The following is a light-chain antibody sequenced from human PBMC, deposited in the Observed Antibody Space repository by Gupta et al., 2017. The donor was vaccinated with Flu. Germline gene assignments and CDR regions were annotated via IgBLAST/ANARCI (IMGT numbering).Light chain of an antibody. V-gene: IGLV2-11*01. CDR1: SNDVGGYNR. CDR2: DVT. CDR3: ASHAGRVNWV. Sequence: QSAPTQPRSVSGSPGQSVTIPCTGPSNDVGGYNRVSWYEQRPGKAPKLILYDVTERPSGVPDRFSGSKSGNTASLTISGLQADDEADYYCASHAGRVNWVFGTGTRVTVL. J-gene: IGLJ1*01.